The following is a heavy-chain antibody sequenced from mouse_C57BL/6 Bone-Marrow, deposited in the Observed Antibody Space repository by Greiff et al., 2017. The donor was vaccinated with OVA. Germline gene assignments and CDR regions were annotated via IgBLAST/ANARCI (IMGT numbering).Heavy chain of an antibody. Sequence: VQLQQPGAELVKPGASVKLSCKASGYTFTSYWMHWVKQRPGQGLEWIGMIHPNSGSTNYNEKFKSKATLTVDKSSSTAYMQLSSLTSEDSAVYYCAREVYDYAWFAYWGQGTLVTVSA. J-gene: IGHJ3*01. CDR3: AREVYDYAWFAY. V-gene: IGHV1-64*01. D-gene: IGHD2-4*01. CDR1: GYTFTSYW. CDR2: IHPNSGST.